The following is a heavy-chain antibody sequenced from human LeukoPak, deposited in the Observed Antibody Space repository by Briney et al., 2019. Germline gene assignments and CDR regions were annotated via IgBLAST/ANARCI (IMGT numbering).Heavy chain of an antibody. V-gene: IGHV1-46*01. J-gene: IGHJ4*02. Sequence: ASVKVSCKASGYTFTSYYMHWVRQAPGQGLEWMGLINPSGGSTSYAQKFQGRVTMTRDTSTSTVYMELSSLRSEDTAVYYCAREPPLDYYDSSGYFDYWGQGTLVTVSS. CDR2: INPSGGST. CDR1: GYTFTSYY. D-gene: IGHD3-22*01. CDR3: AREPPLDYYDSSGYFDY.